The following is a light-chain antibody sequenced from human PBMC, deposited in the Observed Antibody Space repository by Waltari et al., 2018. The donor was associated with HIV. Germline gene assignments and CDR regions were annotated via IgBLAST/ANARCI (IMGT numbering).Light chain of an antibody. CDR2: DVS. Sequence: QSALTQPLSVSGSPGQSVTISCTGTSSDVGGYNYVSWYQQQTGKASIPMIYDVSKPASVVPDRFSGAKSGNTASLTISGLQAEDEADYYCSSNAGSYTLYVFGTGTKVTVL. CDR1: SSDVGGYNY. CDR3: SSNAGSYTLYV. V-gene: IGLV2-11*01. J-gene: IGLJ1*01.